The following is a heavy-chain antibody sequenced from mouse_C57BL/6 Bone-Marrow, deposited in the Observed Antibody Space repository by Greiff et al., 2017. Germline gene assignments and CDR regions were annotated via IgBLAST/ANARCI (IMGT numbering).Heavy chain of an antibody. CDR1: GYTFTGYW. D-gene: IGHD1-1*01. J-gene: IGHJ4*01. CDR2: ILPGSGCT. Sequence: VQLQQPGAELMKPGASVKLSCKASGYTFTGYWIAWVKQRPGHGLEWIGEILPGSGCTNYNEKFKGQATFTVDTSSNTAYMQLISLTTEDSASYYCARGYDYGSSDAMDYWGQGTSVTVSS. V-gene: IGHV1-9*01. CDR3: ARGYDYGSSDAMDY.